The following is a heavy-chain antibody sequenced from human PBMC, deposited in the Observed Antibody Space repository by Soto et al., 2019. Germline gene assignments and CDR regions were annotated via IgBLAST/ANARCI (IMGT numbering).Heavy chain of an antibody. V-gene: IGHV3-30*03. CDR2: ISFNGINT. J-gene: IGHJ4*02. CDR3: ARDVSGFEYFDF. CDR1: GFTFSSYG. D-gene: IGHD3-9*01. Sequence: GGSLRLSCAASGFTFSSYGMHWVRQAPGRGPEWLALISFNGINTYYADSVRGRFTISRDNSKNTLFLQMNTLRAEDTAVYYCARDVSGFEYFDFWGQGTLVTVSS.